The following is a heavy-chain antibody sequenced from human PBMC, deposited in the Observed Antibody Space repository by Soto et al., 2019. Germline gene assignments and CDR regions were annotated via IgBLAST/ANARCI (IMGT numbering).Heavy chain of an antibody. CDR2: IYYSGST. D-gene: IGHD3-16*02. CDR3: ARQDRRGFDY. Sequence: SETLSLTCTVSGGSISSYYWSWIRQPPGKGLEWIGYIYYSGSTNYNPSLKSRVTISVDTSKNQFSLKLSSVTAADTAVYYCARQDRRGFDYWGQGTLVTVSS. J-gene: IGHJ4*02. V-gene: IGHV4-59*08. CDR1: GGSISSYY.